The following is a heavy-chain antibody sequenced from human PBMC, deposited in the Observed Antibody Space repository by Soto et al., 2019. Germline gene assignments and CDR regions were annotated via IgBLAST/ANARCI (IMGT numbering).Heavy chain of an antibody. J-gene: IGHJ5*02. D-gene: IGHD3-10*01. V-gene: IGHV4-39*01. CDR3: AKQEITLVRAFNCFDP. CDR1: GGSISSSGYY. Sequence: SETLSLRCTVSGGSISSSGYYWGWISKPPGKGLEWIGSIYYSGSTYYNPSLKSRVTISVDTSKNQFSLKLTSVTAADTAVYYFAKQEITLVRAFNCFDPWGQGTLVTASS. CDR2: IYYSGST.